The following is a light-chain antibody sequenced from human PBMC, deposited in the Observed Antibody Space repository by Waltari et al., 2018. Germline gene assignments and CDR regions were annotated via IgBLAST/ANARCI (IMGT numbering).Light chain of an antibody. CDR3: LQNNSYPWT. CDR2: AAN. V-gene: IGKV1-13*02. J-gene: IGKJ1*01. Sequence: ITFPARQRVSSSLNWFQQNSSKAAKLLNYAANTLQSGVPSRFSGSGSGTDFTLTISGLQPEDFAAYYCLQNNSYPWTFGQGTKVEIK. CDR1: QRVSSS.